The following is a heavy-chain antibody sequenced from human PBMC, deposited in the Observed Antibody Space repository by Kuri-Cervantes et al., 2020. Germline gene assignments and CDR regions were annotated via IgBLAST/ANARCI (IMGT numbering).Heavy chain of an antibody. V-gene: IGHV3-30*03. CDR3: AHRGRLVSDAFDI. J-gene: IGHJ3*02. D-gene: IGHD1-14*01. CDR1: GFTFSSYG. Sequence: GGSLRLSCAASGFTFSSYGMHWVRQAPGKGLEWVAVISYDGSNKYYADSVKGRFTISRDNSKNTLYLQMNSLRAEDTAVYYCAHRGRLVSDAFDIWGQGTMVTVSS. CDR2: ISYDGSNK.